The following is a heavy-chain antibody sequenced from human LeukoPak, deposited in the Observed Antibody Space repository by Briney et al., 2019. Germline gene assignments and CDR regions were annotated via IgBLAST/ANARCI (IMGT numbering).Heavy chain of an antibody. CDR3: ARDRSRGYSYGESDY. Sequence: ASVKVSCKASGYTFTSYGISWVRQAPGQGLEWMGWISAYNGNTNYAQKLQGRVTMTTDTSTSTAYMEPRSLRSDDTAVYYCARDRSRGYSYGESDYWGQGTLVTVSS. CDR1: GYTFTSYG. V-gene: IGHV1-18*01. D-gene: IGHD5-18*01. CDR2: ISAYNGNT. J-gene: IGHJ4*02.